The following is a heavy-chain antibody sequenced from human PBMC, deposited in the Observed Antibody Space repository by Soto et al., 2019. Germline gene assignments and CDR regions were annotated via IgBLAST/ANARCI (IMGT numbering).Heavy chain of an antibody. J-gene: IGHJ4*02. CDR1: GYTLTNYY. V-gene: IGHV1-46*01. CDR3: ARDFSGPMDY. D-gene: IGHD3-10*01. CDR2: IYPSGGST. Sequence: XSVKVSCKASGYTLTNYYMHWVRQAPGQGLEWMGIIYPSGGSTRNAQKFQGRVTMTRDTSTSTVYMELSSLRSEDTAVYYCARDFSGPMDYWGRGPLLTVP.